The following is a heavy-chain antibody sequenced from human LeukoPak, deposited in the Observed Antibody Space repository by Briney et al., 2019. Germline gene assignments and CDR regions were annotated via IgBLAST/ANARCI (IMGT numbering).Heavy chain of an antibody. V-gene: IGHV3-74*01. CDR1: GFTFSTYW. CDR2: INSDGSTT. Sequence: PGGSLRLSCAASGFTFSTYWMHWVRQVPGKGLVWVSRINSDGSTTNYADSVKGRFTISRDNAKNSLYLQMNSLRAEDTAVYYCARDSIGYSYARHPYYFDYWGQGTLVTVSS. CDR3: ARDSIGYSYARHPYYFDY. J-gene: IGHJ4*02. D-gene: IGHD5-18*01.